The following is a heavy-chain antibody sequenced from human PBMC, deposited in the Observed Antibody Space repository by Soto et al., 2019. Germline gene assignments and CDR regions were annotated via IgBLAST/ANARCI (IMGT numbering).Heavy chain of an antibody. CDR1: GFTFSSYS. J-gene: IGHJ1*01. Sequence: GGSLRLSCAASGFTFSSYSMNWVRQAPGKGLEWVSSISSSSSYIYYADSVKGRFTISRDNAKNSLYLQMNSLRAEDTAVYYCALNLDCSGGSCQFEYFQHWGQGTLVTVSS. CDR2: ISSSSSYI. V-gene: IGHV3-21*01. CDR3: ALNLDCSGGSCQFEYFQH. D-gene: IGHD2-15*01.